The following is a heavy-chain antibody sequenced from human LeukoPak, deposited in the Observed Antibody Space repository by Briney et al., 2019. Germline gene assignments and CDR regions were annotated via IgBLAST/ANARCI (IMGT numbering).Heavy chain of an antibody. Sequence: SETLSLTCAVYGGSFSGYYWSWIRQPPGKGLEWIGEINHSGSTNYNPSLKSRVTISVDTSKNQFSLKLSSVTAADTAVYYCARGGNNRYYHRSPNWFDPWGQGTLVTVSS. CDR1: GGSFSGYY. V-gene: IGHV4-34*01. CDR2: INHSGST. J-gene: IGHJ5*02. D-gene: IGHD3-22*01. CDR3: ARGGNNRYYHRSPNWFDP.